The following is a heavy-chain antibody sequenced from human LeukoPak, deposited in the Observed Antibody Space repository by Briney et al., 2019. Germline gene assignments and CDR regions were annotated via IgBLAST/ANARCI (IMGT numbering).Heavy chain of an antibody. V-gene: IGHV3-11*01. J-gene: IGHJ4*02. CDR1: GFIFNQYC. CDR2: ISTSGGST. D-gene: IGHD3-16*01. CDR3: ARDPRGDFVWGHRFDY. Sequence: GGSLRLSCAASGFIFNQYCMGWVRQAPGMGPEWVSYISTSGGSTYYSASAKGRFTISRDNARNSLFLQLRRLTAEDTAVYYCARDPRGDFVWGHRFDYWGQGVLVTVSS.